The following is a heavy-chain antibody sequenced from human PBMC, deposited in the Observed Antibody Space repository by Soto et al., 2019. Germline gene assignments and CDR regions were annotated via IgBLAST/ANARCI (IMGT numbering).Heavy chain of an antibody. CDR1: GLTFSSYA. Sequence: EVQLLESGGGLVQPGGSLRLSCAASGLTFSSYAMSWVRQAPGKGLEWVSAISGSGGSTYYADSVKGRFTISRDNSKNTLYLHMNSLRAEDTAVYYCAKDLGSGSSSWHTYYFDYWGQGTLVTVSS. CDR3: AKDLGSGSSSWHTYYFDY. J-gene: IGHJ4*02. V-gene: IGHV3-23*01. D-gene: IGHD6-13*01. CDR2: ISGSGGST.